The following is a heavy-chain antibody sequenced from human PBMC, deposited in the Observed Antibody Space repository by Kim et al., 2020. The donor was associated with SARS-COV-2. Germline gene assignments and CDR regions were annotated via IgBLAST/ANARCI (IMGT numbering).Heavy chain of an antibody. V-gene: IGHV3-9*01. CDR3: GSQFWSVYQKGQFDY. Sequence: GGSLRLSCAASGFTFNDYAMHWVRQIPGKGLEWVSSINWNGDKIGYADSVEGRFTISRDDARNSLYLQMNSLRAEDTALYYCGSQFWSVYQKGQFDYWGQGTLVTVSS. CDR1: GFTFNDYA. J-gene: IGHJ4*02. D-gene: IGHD3-3*01. CDR2: INWNGDKI.